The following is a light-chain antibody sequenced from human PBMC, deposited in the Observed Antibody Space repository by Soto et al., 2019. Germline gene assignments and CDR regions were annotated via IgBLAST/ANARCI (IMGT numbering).Light chain of an antibody. J-gene: IGKJ1*01. CDR3: PQKYSPWT. CDR2: GAS. V-gene: IGKV3-11*01. CDR1: QSVGIY. Sequence: VLTQAPATLSLSPGERATLSCRASQSVGIYLAWYQQKSDQAPSLLIDGASSRATGIPARFSGSGSGTYFLLTISRLEPAVFVFYYCPQKYSPWTFGQGTRVEIK.